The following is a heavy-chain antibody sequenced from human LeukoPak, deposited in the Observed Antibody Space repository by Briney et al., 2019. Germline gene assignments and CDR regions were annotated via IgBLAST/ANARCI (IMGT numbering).Heavy chain of an antibody. D-gene: IGHD1-26*01. Sequence: GGSLRLSCAASGFTFSSYWMSWVRQAPGKGLEWVANIKQDGSEKYYVDSVKGRFTISRDNAKNSLYLQMNSLRAEDTAVYYCAKPYSGSYYVPFDYWGQGTLVTVSS. CDR1: GFTFSSYW. CDR3: AKPYSGSYYVPFDY. J-gene: IGHJ4*02. CDR2: IKQDGSEK. V-gene: IGHV3-7*03.